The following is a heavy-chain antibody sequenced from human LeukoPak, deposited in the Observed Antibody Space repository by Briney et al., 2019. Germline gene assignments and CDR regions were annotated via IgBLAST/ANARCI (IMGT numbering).Heavy chain of an antibody. CDR2: IYHSGST. CDR1: GGSISSSNW. D-gene: IGHD3-22*01. V-gene: IGHV4-4*02. Sequence: SGTLSLTCAVSGGSISSSNWWSWVRQPPGKGLEWIGEIYHSGSTNYNPSLKSRVTISVDKSKNQFSLKLSSVTAADTAVYYCATRRKYYYDSSGYYDAYYFDYWGQGTLVTVSS. CDR3: ATRRKYYYDSSGYYDAYYFDY. J-gene: IGHJ4*02.